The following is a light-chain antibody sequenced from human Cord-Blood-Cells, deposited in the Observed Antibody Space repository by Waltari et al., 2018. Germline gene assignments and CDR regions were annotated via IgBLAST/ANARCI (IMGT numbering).Light chain of an antibody. CDR3: QQYGSSRGWT. Sequence: IVLTQSPGTLSLSPGERATLSCRASQSVSSSYLAWYQQKPGQAPSPVIYGATSRATGIPDRFSGSGSGTDFTLTISRLEPEDFAVYYCQQYGSSRGWTFGQGTKVEIK. V-gene: IGKV3-20*01. CDR2: GAT. J-gene: IGKJ1*01. CDR1: QSVSSSY.